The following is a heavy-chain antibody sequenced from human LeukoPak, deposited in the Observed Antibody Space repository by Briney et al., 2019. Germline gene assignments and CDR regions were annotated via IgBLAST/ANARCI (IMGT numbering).Heavy chain of an antibody. J-gene: IGHJ6*03. Sequence: ASVKVSCKAFGYTFTNYGINWVRQALGQGLEWMGWMNTNTGNPTYAQGFTGQFVFSLETSVSTAYLQISSLKAEDTAVYYCARGRGSSARLGYSYFYIDVWGKGTTVTVSS. D-gene: IGHD1-26*01. V-gene: IGHV7-4-1*02. CDR2: MNTNTGNP. CDR3: ARGRGSSARLGYSYFYIDV. CDR1: GYTFTNYG.